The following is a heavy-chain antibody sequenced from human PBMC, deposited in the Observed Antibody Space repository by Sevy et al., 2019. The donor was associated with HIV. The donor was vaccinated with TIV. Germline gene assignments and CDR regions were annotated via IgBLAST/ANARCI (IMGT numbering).Heavy chain of an antibody. CDR3: AREDIVLGEDNYYGIDV. D-gene: IGHD2-15*01. J-gene: IGHJ6*02. V-gene: IGHV3-53*01. CDR1: GFSVSSNY. Sequence: GGSLRLSCAASGFSVSSNYMSWVRQAPGKGPEWVSVIHSGGKISYADSVQGRFTISRANSKNTLDLQMNSLRAEDTAVYYCAREDIVLGEDNYYGIDVWGQGTTVTVSS. CDR2: IHSGGKI.